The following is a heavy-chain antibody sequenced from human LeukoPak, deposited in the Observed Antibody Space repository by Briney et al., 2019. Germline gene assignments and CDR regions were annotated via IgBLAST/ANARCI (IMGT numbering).Heavy chain of an antibody. D-gene: IGHD6-13*01. V-gene: IGHV3-33*01. CDR2: IWYDGSNK. Sequence: GRSLRLSCAASGFTFSSYGMHWVRQAPGKGLEWVAVIWYDGSNKYYADSVKGRFTISRDNSQNTLSLQMNSLRPEDTAVFYCARKGSSSWYGGGWAYWGQGILVTVSS. CDR3: ARKGSSSWYGGGWAY. J-gene: IGHJ4*02. CDR1: GFTFSSYG.